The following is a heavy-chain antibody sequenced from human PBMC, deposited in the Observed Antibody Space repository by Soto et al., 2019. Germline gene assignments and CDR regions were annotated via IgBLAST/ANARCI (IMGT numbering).Heavy chain of an antibody. CDR3: ARDRLARAAVAGTAAFDI. CDR2: ISPDNGNT. CDR1: GYTFTIYG. V-gene: IGHV1-18*01. D-gene: IGHD6-19*01. Sequence: ASVKVSCKASGYTFTIYGINWVRQAPGQGLEWMGWISPDNGNTNYAQKLQGRVTMTTDTSTSTAYMELRSLRSDDTAVYYCARDRLARAAVAGTAAFDIWGQGTMVTVS. J-gene: IGHJ3*02.